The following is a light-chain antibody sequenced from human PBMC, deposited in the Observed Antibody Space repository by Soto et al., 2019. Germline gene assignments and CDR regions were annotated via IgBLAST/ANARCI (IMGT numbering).Light chain of an antibody. Sequence: QSALTQPPSPSGSPGQSVTISCTGASNDVGGYNYVSWYQQHPGKAPKLMIYEVTKRPSGVPDRFSGSKSGNTASLTVSGLQPEDEADYYCSSYAGGNNAYVFGTGTKVTVL. CDR2: EVT. V-gene: IGLV2-8*01. CDR1: SNDVGGYNY. CDR3: SSYAGGNNAYV. J-gene: IGLJ1*01.